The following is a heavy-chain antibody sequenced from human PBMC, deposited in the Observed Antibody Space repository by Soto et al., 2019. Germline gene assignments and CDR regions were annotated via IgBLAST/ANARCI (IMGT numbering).Heavy chain of an antibody. CDR2: IYYSGRT. V-gene: IGHV4-59*08. J-gene: IGHJ6*03. Sequence: SETLSLTCTVSGGSISSYYWSWIRQPPGKGLEWIGYIYYSGRTNYNPSLKSRVTISVDTSKNQFSLKLSSVTAADTAVYYCASWSYYYYMDVWGKGTTVTVSS. CDR1: GGSISSYY. CDR3: ASWSYYYYMDV.